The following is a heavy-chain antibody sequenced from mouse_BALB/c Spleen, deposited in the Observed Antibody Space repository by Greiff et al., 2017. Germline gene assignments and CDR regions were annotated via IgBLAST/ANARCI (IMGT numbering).Heavy chain of an antibody. CDR2: ISSGSSTI. J-gene: IGHJ4*01. CDR3: ASLLTFYYAMDY. V-gene: IGHV5-17*02. CDR1: GFTFSSFG. Sequence: EVKLMESGGGLVQPGGSRKLSCAASGFTFSSFGMHWVRQAPEKGLEWVAYISSGSSTIYYADTVKGRFTISRDNPKNTLFLQMTSLRSEDTAMYYCASLLTFYYAMDYWGQGTSVTVSS. D-gene: IGHD4-1*01.